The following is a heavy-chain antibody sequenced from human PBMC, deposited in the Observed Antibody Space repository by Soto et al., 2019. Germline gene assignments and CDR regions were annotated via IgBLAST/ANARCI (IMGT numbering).Heavy chain of an antibody. J-gene: IGHJ6*02. V-gene: IGHV3-30-3*01. D-gene: IGHD5-12*01. Sequence: GGSLRLSCAASGFTFSCYAMHWVRQAPGKGLEWVAVISYDGSNKYYADSVKGRFTISRDNSKNTLYLQMNSLRAEDTAVYYFARPGGYDYEPGYYYYGMDVWGQGTTVTVSS. CDR2: ISYDGSNK. CDR1: GFTFSCYA. CDR3: ARPGGYDYEPGYYYYGMDV.